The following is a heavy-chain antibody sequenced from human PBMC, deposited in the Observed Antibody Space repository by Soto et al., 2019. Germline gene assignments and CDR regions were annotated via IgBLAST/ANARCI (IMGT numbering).Heavy chain of an antibody. CDR2: INHSGST. Sequence: KPSETLSLTCAVYGGSFSGYYWSWIRQPPGKGLEWIGEINHSGSTNYNPSLKSRVTISVDTSKNQFSLKLSSVTAADTAVYYCARSVGSEYFQQWGQGTMVTV. CDR3: ARSVGSEYFQQ. D-gene: IGHD1-26*01. J-gene: IGHJ1*01. CDR1: GGSFSGYY. V-gene: IGHV4-34*01.